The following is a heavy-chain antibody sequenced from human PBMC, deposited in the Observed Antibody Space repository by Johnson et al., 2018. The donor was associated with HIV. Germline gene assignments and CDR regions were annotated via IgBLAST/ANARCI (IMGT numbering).Heavy chain of an antibody. CDR3: AKSHATGRFEWFLVSGGEPGAFDL. Sequence: QVQLVESGGGMVKPGGSLRLSCAASGFTFSSYAMHWVRQAPGKGLEWVACISYDGSNKHYADSVKGSFTISRDNSKNTLYLQMNSLRAEDTAVYYCAKSHATGRFEWFLVSGGEPGAFDLWGQGTMVTVSS. V-gene: IGHV3-30*14. CDR1: GFTFSSYA. D-gene: IGHD3-9*01. J-gene: IGHJ3*01. CDR2: ISYDGSNK.